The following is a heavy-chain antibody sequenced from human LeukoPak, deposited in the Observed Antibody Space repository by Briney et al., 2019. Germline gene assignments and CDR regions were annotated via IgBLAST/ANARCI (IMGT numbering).Heavy chain of an antibody. CDR1: GFTFSNYN. CDR3: ARGAYSTGWAYFDH. V-gene: IGHV3-21*01. D-gene: IGHD6-19*01. CDR2: ISSSSSYI. J-gene: IGHJ4*02. Sequence: GGSLRLSCAASGFTFSNYNMNWVRQAPGKGLEWVSSISSSSSYIYYADSLKGRLTISRDNAKNSLYLHMDSLRAEDTAVYYCARGAYSTGWAYFDHWGQGTLVTVSS.